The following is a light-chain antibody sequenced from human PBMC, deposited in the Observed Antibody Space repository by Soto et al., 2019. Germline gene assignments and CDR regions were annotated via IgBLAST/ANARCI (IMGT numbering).Light chain of an antibody. Sequence: IVMTQSPATLSVSPGERATLSCRASQNILSNLAWYHQKPGQAPRLLIYGASTRAPVIPARFSGSGSGTEFTLTISSLQSEDFAVYYCQQYNNWLTFGQGTK. CDR3: QQYNNWLT. CDR2: GAS. CDR1: QNILSN. J-gene: IGKJ1*01. V-gene: IGKV3-15*01.